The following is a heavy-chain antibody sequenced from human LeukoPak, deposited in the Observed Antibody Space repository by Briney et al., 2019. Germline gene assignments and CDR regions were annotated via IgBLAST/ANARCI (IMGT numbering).Heavy chain of an antibody. V-gene: IGHV3-74*01. Sequence: GGSLRLSCAASGFTFSSYWVHWVRQAPGKGLVWVSHVNSDGSGTSYADSVKGRFTISRDNAKNTLYLQMNSLRPEDTAVYYCAKGAGDYMWGDYFDYWGQGTLVTVSS. CDR1: GFTFSSYW. CDR2: VNSDGSGT. J-gene: IGHJ4*02. D-gene: IGHD4-17*01. CDR3: AKGAGDYMWGDYFDY.